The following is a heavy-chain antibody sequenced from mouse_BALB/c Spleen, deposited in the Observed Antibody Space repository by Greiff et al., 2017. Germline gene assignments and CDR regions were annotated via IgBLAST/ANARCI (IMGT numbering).Heavy chain of an antibody. V-gene: IGHV3-6*02. Sequence: EVKLQQSGPGLVKPSQSLSLTCSVTGYSITSGYYWNWIRQFPGNKLEWIGYISYDGSNNYNPSLKNRISITRDTSKNQFFLKLNSVTTEDTATYYCARREGYWGQGTTLTVSS. CDR1: GYSITSGYY. CDR3: ARREGY. CDR2: ISYDGSN. J-gene: IGHJ2*01.